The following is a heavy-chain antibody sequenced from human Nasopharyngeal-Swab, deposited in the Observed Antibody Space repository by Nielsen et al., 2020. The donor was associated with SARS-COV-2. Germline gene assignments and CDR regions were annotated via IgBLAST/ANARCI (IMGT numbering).Heavy chain of an antibody. J-gene: IGHJ4*02. CDR2: INHSGST. CDR3: ARGWGYSSSWYGVFDY. Sequence: SQTLSLTCAVYGGSFSGYYWSWIRQLPGKGLEWIGEINHSGSTNYNPSLKSRVTISVDTSKNQFSLKLSSVTAADTAVYYCARGWGYSSSWYGVFDYWGQGTLVTVSS. D-gene: IGHD6-13*01. CDR1: GGSFSGYY. V-gene: IGHV4-34*01.